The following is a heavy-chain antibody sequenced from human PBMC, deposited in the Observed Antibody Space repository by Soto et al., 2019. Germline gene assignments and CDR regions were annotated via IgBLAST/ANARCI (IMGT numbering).Heavy chain of an antibody. CDR3: ARIIATTGARTYYYYYMDV. Sequence: SGPTLVNPTRTLTLTCTFSGFSLSTSGMCVTWIRQPPGKALEWLARIDWDDDKYYSTSLKTRLTISKDTSKNQVVLTMTNMDPVDTATYYCARIIATTGARTYYYYYMDVWGTGTTVTVS. V-gene: IGHV2-70*11. D-gene: IGHD6-13*01. J-gene: IGHJ6*03. CDR2: IDWDDDK. CDR1: GFSLSTSGMC.